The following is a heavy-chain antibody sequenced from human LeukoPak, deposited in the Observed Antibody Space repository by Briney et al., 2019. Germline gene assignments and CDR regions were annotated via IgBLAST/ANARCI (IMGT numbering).Heavy chain of an antibody. CDR2: ISSSSSTI. CDR3: ARVPLY. Sequence: GGSLRLSCAASGFTFSSYSMKWVRQAPGKGLEWVSYISSSSSTIYYADSVKGRFTISRDNAKNTLYLQMNSLRAEDTAVYYCARVPLYWGQGTLVTVSS. V-gene: IGHV3-48*04. CDR1: GFTFSSYS. J-gene: IGHJ4*02.